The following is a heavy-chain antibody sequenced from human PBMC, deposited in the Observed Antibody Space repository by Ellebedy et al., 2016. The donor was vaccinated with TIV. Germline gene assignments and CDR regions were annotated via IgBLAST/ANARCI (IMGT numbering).Heavy chain of an antibody. D-gene: IGHD1-1*01. CDR2: IIPILGIA. V-gene: IGHV1-69*04. J-gene: IGHJ5*02. Sequence: ASVKVSCKASGGTFSSYAISWVRQAPGQGLEWMGRIIPILGIAKYAQKFQGRVTITADNSTSTAYMELSSLRSEGTAVYYCAAGNDGGWFDPWGQGTLVTVSS. CDR1: GGTFSSYA. CDR3: AAGNDGGWFDP.